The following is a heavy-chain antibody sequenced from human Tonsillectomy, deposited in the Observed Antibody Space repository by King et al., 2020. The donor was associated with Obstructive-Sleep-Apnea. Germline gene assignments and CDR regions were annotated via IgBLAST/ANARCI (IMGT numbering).Heavy chain of an antibody. CDR3: AREGGQDGGNDY. CDR1: GGSISSYY. V-gene: IGHV4-59*01. CDR2: IYYSGST. D-gene: IGHD4-23*01. Sequence: QLQESGPGLVKPSETLSLTCTVSGGSISSYYWSWIRQPPGKGLEWIGYIYYSGSTNYNPSLKSRVTISVDTSKNQFSLKLSSVTAADTAVYYCAREGGQDGGNDYWGQGTLVTVSS. J-gene: IGHJ4*02.